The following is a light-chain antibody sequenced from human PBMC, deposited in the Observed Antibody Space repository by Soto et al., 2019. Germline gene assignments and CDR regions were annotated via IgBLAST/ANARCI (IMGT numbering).Light chain of an antibody. Sequence: QSALTQPASVSGSPGQSITISCTGTSSDVGGYNYVSWYQQHPGKAPKLIIYDVSNRPSGVSNRFSGSKSGNTASLTTLGLQPEDEADDNSNPYTSGPTHGVLGGGTKLTAL. CDR3: NPYTSGPTHGV. V-gene: IGLV2-14*01. CDR1: SSDVGGYNY. J-gene: IGLJ2*01. CDR2: DVS.